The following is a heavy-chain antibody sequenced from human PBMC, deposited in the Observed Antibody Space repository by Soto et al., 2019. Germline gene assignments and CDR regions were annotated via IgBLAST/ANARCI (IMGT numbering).Heavy chain of an antibody. D-gene: IGHD1-1*01. CDR3: ARTPDAGPSTIFDY. Sequence: SETLSLTCTVSGGSISSGGYYWSWIRQHPGKGLEWIGYIYYSGSTYYNPSLKSRVTISVDTSKNQFSLKLSSVTAADTAVYYCARTPDAGPSTIFDYWGQGTLVTVSS. J-gene: IGHJ4*02. CDR2: IYYSGST. V-gene: IGHV4-31*03. CDR1: GGSISSGGYY.